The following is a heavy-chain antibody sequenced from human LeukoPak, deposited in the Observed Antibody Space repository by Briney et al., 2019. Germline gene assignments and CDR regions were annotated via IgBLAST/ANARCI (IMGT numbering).Heavy chain of an antibody. V-gene: IGHV4-34*01. D-gene: IGHD4-23*01. CDR3: ARARSARWGLDV. CDR2: INHTGRS. Sequence: SETLSLTCEVHGGPFSGYYWSWIRQSPGKGLEWIGEINHTGRSHYNPSVESRVTISVDTSKNQFSLRLSSATAADTGVYFCARARSARWGLDVWGQGTTVSVSS. J-gene: IGHJ6*02. CDR1: GGPFSGYY.